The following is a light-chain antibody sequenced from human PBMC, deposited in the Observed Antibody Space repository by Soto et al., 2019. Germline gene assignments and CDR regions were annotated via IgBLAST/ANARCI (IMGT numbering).Light chain of an antibody. CDR1: QGISNF. J-gene: IGKJ3*01. Sequence: DIQMTQSPSSLSASVGDRVNIPCRASQGISNFLAWYQQKPGKVPKLLIYAASTLQSGVPSRFSGSGSGTDFTLTITSLQPEDVATYYCQKYNSAPQTFGPGTKVDI. V-gene: IGKV1-27*01. CDR3: QKYNSAPQT. CDR2: AAS.